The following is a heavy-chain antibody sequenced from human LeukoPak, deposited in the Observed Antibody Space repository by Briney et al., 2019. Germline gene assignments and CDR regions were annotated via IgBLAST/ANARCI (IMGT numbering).Heavy chain of an antibody. V-gene: IGHV1-24*01. CDR1: GYTLTELS. D-gene: IGHD6-19*01. CDR3: ATRSGWSVTGHAFDI. CDR2: FDPEDGET. Sequence: ASVKVSCKVSGYTLTELSMHWVRQAPGKGLEWMGGFDPEDGETIYAQKFQGRVTMTEDTSTDTAYMELSSLRSEDTAVYYCATRSGWSVTGHAFDIWGQGTMVTVSS. J-gene: IGHJ3*02.